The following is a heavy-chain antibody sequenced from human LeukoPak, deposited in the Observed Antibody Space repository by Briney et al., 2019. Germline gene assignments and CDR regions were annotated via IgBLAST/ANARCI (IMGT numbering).Heavy chain of an antibody. V-gene: IGHV1-24*01. CDR3: ASSWEVGKYFQH. CDR1: GYTLTELS. D-gene: IGHD1-26*01. J-gene: IGHJ1*01. CDR2: FDPEDGET. Sequence: GASVKVSCKVSGYTLTELSMHWVRQAPGKGLEWMGGFDPEDGETIYAQKFQGRVTMTEDTSTDTAYMELSSLRSEDTAVYYCASSWEVGKYFQHWGQGTLVTVSS.